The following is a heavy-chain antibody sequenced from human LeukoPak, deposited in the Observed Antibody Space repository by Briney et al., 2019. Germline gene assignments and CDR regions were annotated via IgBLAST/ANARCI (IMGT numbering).Heavy chain of an antibody. J-gene: IGHJ4*02. D-gene: IGHD3-22*01. Sequence: SVKVSCKASGGTFSGYAISWVRQAPGQGLEWMGGIIPIFGTANYAQKFQGRVTITADESTSTAYMELSSLRSEDAAVYYCARVEYYYDSSGGDYWGQGTLVTVSS. CDR2: IIPIFGTA. CDR1: GGTFSGYA. V-gene: IGHV1-69*13. CDR3: ARVEYYYDSSGGDY.